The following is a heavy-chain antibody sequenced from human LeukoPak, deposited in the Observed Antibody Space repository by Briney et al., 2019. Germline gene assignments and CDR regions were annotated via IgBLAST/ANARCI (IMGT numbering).Heavy chain of an antibody. V-gene: IGHV3-30*18. D-gene: IGHD6-13*01. CDR2: ISYDGINK. J-gene: IGHJ4*02. CDR1: GFNFSTYG. Sequence: TGRSLRLSCAASGFNFSTYGMHWVRQAPGKGLEWVAVISYDGINKYYADSVKGRFTISRDNSKNMLYLQMSSLRAEDTAVYYCAKDHVTSSSWFPDYWGQGTLVTASS. CDR3: AKDHVTSSSWFPDY.